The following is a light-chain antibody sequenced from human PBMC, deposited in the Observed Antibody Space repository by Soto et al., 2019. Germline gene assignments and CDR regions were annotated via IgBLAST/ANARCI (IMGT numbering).Light chain of an antibody. Sequence: DIPMTQSPSSLSASVGDRVTISCRASQSVSIYVHWYQQKPGKPPKLLIYAASSLQSGVPSRFSGSGYGSDFTLTISSLQPDDFATYFCQQSDSNLWTFGQGTKVEF. CDR2: AAS. CDR3: QQSDSNLWT. V-gene: IGKV1-39*01. CDR1: QSVSIY. J-gene: IGKJ1*01.